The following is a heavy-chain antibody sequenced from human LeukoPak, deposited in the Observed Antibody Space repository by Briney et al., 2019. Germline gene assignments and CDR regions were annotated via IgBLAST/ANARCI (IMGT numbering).Heavy chain of an antibody. D-gene: IGHD3-10*01. V-gene: IGHV4-30-2*01. Sequence: SETLSLTCTVSGASISSGTYSWSWIRQPPGEGLEWIGYIYHTGSTYYNPSLKGRVIISVDRSKNQFCLNLDFVTAADSALYCCARGDGSGSGRWFDPWGQGTLITVSS. CDR1: GASISSGTYS. CDR3: ARGDGSGSGRWFDP. J-gene: IGHJ5*02. CDR2: IYHTGST.